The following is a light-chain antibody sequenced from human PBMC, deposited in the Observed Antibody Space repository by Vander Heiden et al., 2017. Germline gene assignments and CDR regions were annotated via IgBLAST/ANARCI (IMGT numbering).Light chain of an antibody. Sequence: QSALTQPPSVSGSPGQSVTISCTRTSSDVGFSNRVPWYQQPPGTAPKRMIYEVSNRPSGVPDRFAGSKSGNTASLTISGLQAEDEADYYCSSHPSSSTVVFGGGTKLTVL. CDR3: SSHPSSSTVV. CDR1: SSDVGFSNR. V-gene: IGLV2-18*02. CDR2: EVS. J-gene: IGLJ2*01.